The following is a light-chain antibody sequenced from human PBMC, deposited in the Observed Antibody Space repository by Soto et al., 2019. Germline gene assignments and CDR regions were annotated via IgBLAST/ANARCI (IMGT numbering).Light chain of an antibody. V-gene: IGLV2-23*01. Sequence: QSVLTQPASVSGSAGQSITISCTGTTSFVGTYNFVSWYQQHPWKAPQVLIYDGTKRPSRLSNRFSGSTSGSTASLTIPGLQPEDEADYYCSSYAGASIYVFGTGTKVTVL. CDR2: DGT. CDR1: TSFVGTYNF. J-gene: IGLJ1*01. CDR3: SSYAGASIYV.